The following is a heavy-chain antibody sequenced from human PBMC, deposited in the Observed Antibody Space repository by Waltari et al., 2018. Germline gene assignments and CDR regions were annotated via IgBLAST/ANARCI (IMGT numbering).Heavy chain of an antibody. J-gene: IGHJ4*02. V-gene: IGHV1-2*02. CDR1: GYNFIGYY. CDR3: ARQAARNFDY. CDR2: INPNTGST. Sequence: QVQLVQSGAEVKKPGASVNVSCKASGYNFIGYYIHWVRQAPGQGLEWMGWINPNTGSTKYAQKYQGRVTLTRYTSISTAYMELSSLGSDDMAVFYCARQAARNFDYWGQGTLVTVSS.